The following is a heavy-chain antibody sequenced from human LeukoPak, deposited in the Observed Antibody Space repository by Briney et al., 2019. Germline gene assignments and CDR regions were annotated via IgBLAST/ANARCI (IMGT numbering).Heavy chain of an antibody. CDR2: IYSGGST. CDR1: GFTVSSNY. J-gene: IGHJ4*02. D-gene: IGHD3-3*01. V-gene: IGHV3-66*02. CDR3: ARALRFLDYDY. Sequence: GGSLRLSCAASGFTVSSNYMSWVRQAPGKGLEWVSVIYSGGSTYYADSVKGRLTISRDNSKNTLYLQMNSLRAEDTAVYYCARALRFLDYDYWGQGTLVTVSS.